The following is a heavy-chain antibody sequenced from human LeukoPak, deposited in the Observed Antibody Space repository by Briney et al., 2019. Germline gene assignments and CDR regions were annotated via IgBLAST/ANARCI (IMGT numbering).Heavy chain of an antibody. CDR2: IWYDGSNK. V-gene: IGHV3-33*08. CDR3: AAGGLVTRALGY. D-gene: IGHD6-19*01. J-gene: IGHJ4*02. CDR1: GFTFSSYG. Sequence: PGRSLRLSCAASGFTFSSYGMHWVRQAPGKGLEWVAVIWYDGSNKYYADSVKGRFTISRDNSKNTLYLQMNSLRAEDTAVYYCAAGGLVTRALGYWGQGTLVTVSS.